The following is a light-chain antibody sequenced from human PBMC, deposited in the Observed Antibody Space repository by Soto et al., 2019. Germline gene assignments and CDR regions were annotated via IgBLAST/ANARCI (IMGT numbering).Light chain of an antibody. J-gene: IGLJ2*01. CDR3: QSYDSSLSGVV. V-gene: IGLV1-40*01. CDR2: GNN. Sequence: QSALTQPPSVSGAPGQRVTISCTGSSSNIGAGYDVHWYQQLPGTAPKLLIYGNNNRPSGVPDRFSGSKSGTSASLAITGLQADDEADYYCQSYDSSLSGVVFGGGTKLTVL. CDR1: SSNIGAGYD.